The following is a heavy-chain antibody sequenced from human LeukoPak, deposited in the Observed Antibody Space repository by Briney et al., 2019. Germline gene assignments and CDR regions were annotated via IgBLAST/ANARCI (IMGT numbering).Heavy chain of an antibody. CDR1: GCTINCYY. CDR3: ARGVAAAGTFYYGMDV. Sequence: KASENLSLNCTGSGCTINCYYWGWIPPPQGQGLVGIGIIYYSGSTNYNPSLKSRVTISVDTSKNQFSLKLSSVTAADTAVYYCARGVAAAGTFYYGMDVWGQGTTVTVSS. J-gene: IGHJ6*02. D-gene: IGHD6-13*01. CDR2: IYYSGST. V-gene: IGHV4-59*01.